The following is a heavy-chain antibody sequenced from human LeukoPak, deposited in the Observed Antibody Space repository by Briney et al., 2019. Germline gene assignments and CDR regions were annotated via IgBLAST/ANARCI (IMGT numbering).Heavy chain of an antibody. V-gene: IGHV3-7*01. CDR1: GFTFSTHW. CDR2: IKNDGSDI. D-gene: IGHD3-3*01. CDR3: AKEKAKITIFGVDSYFDY. J-gene: IGHJ4*02. Sequence: GGSLRLSCAASGFTFSTHWMFWVRQAPGKGLEWLASIKNDGSDIYYEDSVKGRFTISRDNSKNTLYLQMNSLRAEDTAVYYCAKEKAKITIFGVDSYFDYWGQGTLVTVSS.